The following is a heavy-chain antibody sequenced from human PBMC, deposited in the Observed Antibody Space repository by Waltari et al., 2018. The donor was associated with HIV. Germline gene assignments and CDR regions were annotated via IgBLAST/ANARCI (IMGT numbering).Heavy chain of an antibody. CDR3: ARDRGSGWYGYFQH. V-gene: IGHV4-59*01. J-gene: IGHJ1*01. D-gene: IGHD6-19*01. CDR1: DSSISSYY. CDR2: IYYSGNT. Sequence: QVQLQESGPRLVKPSETLSLTCTVSDSSISSYYWSWIRQPPGKGLEWIGYIYYSGNTNYNPSLKSRVTISVDTSNNQFSLKLSSVTAADTAVYYCARDRGSGWYGYFQHWGQGTLVTVSS.